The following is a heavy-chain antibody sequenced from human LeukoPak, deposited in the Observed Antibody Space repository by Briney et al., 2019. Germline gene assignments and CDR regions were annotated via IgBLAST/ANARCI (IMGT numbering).Heavy chain of an antibody. CDR3: ARNLATKNYFDF. CDR1: GFTFSSYA. V-gene: IGHV3-66*01. CDR2: TFSGGTT. J-gene: IGHJ4*02. Sequence: GGSLRLSCAASGFTFSSYAMSWVRQAPGQGLEWVSVTFSGGTTYYADSVKGRFIISRDTSKNTLYLQLSSLRVEGTAVYCCARNLATKNYFDFWGLGTLVTVSS.